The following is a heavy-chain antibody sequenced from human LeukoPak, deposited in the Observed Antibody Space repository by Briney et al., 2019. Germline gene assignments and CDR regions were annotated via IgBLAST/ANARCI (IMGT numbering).Heavy chain of an antibody. CDR1: GDSVSSYY. V-gene: IGHV4-4*07. CDR3: ARGEAFWSGYYIERETLDY. CDR2: IYTSVST. Sequence: SETLSLSCIVSGDSVSSYYWSWIRRPAGKGLEWIGRIYTSVSTNYNPSLKSRVTISVDTSKNQFSLKLSSVTAADTAVYYCARGEAFWSGYYIERETLDYWGQGTLVTVSS. D-gene: IGHD3-3*01. J-gene: IGHJ4*02.